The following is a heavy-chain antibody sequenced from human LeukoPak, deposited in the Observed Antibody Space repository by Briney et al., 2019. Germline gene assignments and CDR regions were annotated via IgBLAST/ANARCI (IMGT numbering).Heavy chain of an antibody. CDR1: GGSISSGGYY. Sequence: SETLSLTCTVSGGSISSGGYYWSWIRQHPGKGLEWIGYIYYSGSTYYNPSLKSRVTISVDTSKNQLSLKLSSVTAADTAVYYCARERMAPPVEYFDYWGQGTLVTVSS. D-gene: IGHD5-24*01. J-gene: IGHJ4*02. CDR3: ARERMAPPVEYFDY. V-gene: IGHV4-31*03. CDR2: IYYSGST.